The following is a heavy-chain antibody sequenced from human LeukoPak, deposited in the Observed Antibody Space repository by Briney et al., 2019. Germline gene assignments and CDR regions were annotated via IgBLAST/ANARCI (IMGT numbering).Heavy chain of an antibody. V-gene: IGHV3-23*01. CDR2: ITSGSCSNL. CDR3: ARHGSWSFDY. J-gene: IGHJ4*02. D-gene: IGHD6-13*01. CDR1: GFTFSSHA. Sequence: GGSLRLSCPASGFTFSSHAMRWVGQAAGKGLDGVSAITSGSCSNLYYTDSLKGRFTISRDNSKNTLYLQMNSLRAEDTAVYYCARHGSWSFDYWGQGTLVTISA.